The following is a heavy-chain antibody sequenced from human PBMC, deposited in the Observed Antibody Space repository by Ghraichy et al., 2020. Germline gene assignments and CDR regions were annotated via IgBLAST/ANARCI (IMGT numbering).Heavy chain of an antibody. D-gene: IGHD3-10*01. CDR1: GGTFSSYA. J-gene: IGHJ4*02. Sequence: SVKVSCKASGGTFSSYAISWVRQAPGQGLEWMGGIIPIFGTANYAQKFQGRVTITADKSTSTAYMELSSLRSEDTAVYYCARELDGSGSYYGYWGQGTLVTVSS. CDR2: IIPIFGTA. CDR3: ARELDGSGSYYGY. V-gene: IGHV1-69*06.